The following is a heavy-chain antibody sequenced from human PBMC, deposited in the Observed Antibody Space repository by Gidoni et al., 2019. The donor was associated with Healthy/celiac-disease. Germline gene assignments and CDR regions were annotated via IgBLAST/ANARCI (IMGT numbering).Heavy chain of an antibody. D-gene: IGHD3-22*01. Sequence: QVQLVQSGAEVKKPGSSVKVSCKASGGTFSSYTISWVRQAPGQGLEWMGRIIPILGIANYAQKFQGRVTITADKSTSTAYMELSSLRSEDTAVYYCARDYYYDSSGYAFTNWGQGTLVTVSS. CDR1: GGTFSSYT. CDR2: IIPILGIA. J-gene: IGHJ4*02. CDR3: ARDYYYDSSGYAFTN. V-gene: IGHV1-69*08.